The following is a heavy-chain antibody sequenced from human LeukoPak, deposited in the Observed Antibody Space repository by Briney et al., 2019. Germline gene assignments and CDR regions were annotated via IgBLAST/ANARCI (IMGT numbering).Heavy chain of an antibody. CDR1: GGSISSGYY. CDR3: ARWGTGTWELAFGDYYFDY. D-gene: IGHD1-26*01. Sequence: SETLSLTCTVSGGSISSGYYWGWIRQPPGKGLEWIGSIYHSGSTYYNPSLKSRVTISVDTSKNQFSLKLSSVTAADTAVYYCARWGTGTWELAFGDYYFDYWGQGTLVTVSS. CDR2: IYHSGST. V-gene: IGHV4-38-2*02. J-gene: IGHJ4*02.